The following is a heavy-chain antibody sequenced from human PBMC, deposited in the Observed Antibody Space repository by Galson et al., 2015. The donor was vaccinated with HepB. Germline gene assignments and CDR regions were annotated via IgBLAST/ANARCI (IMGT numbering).Heavy chain of an antibody. CDR1: GGSISTSNYY. V-gene: IGHV4-39*06. D-gene: IGHD3-16*01. CDR3: TRDGSAYTGGGGMDV. J-gene: IGHJ6*02. Sequence: SETLSLTCTVSGGSISTSNYYWGWIRQSPGKGLEWIGSINYSGSTYYNPSLKSRVTMSLDTSKNQFPLKLSSVTAADTAVYYCTRDGSAYTGGGGMDVWGQGTTVTVSS. CDR2: INYSGST.